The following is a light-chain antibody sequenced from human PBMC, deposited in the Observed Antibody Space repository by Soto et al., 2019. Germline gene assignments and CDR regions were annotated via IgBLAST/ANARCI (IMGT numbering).Light chain of an antibody. J-gene: IGLJ1*01. CDR1: TSNIGSNT. CDR3: AAWGDGLNGYV. Sequence: QSVLTQPPSASGTAGQRVTISCSGSTSNIGSNTVNWYQQLPGTAPRTLIYSNNQRPSGVPDRFSGSKSGTSGSLAISGLLSEDEADYYCAAWGDGLNGYVFGTGTKLTVL. CDR2: SNN. V-gene: IGLV1-44*01.